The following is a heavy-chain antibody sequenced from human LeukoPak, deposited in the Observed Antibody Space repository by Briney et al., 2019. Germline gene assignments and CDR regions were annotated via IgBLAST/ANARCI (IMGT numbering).Heavy chain of an antibody. CDR1: GFTFSSYA. CDR2: ISYDGSNK. V-gene: IGHV3-30-3*01. J-gene: IGHJ6*02. CDR3: ARVRSSGWSEGMDV. Sequence: GGSLRLSCSASGFTFSSYAMHWVRQAPGKGLEWVAVISYDGSNKYYANSVKGRFTISRDNSKNTLYLQMNSLRAEDTAVYYCARVRSSGWSEGMDVWGQGTTVTVSS. D-gene: IGHD6-19*01.